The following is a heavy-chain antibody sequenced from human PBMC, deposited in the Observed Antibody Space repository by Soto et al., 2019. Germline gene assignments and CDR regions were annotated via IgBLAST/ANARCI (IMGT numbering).Heavy chain of an antibody. CDR3: AREDGYSYGHNCFDP. V-gene: IGHV1-69*12. J-gene: IGHJ5*02. Sequence: QVQLVQSGAEVKKPGSSVKVSCKASGGTFSSYAISWVRQAPGQGLEWMGGIIPIFGTANYAQKFQGRVTITEAESTSTAHREPSSLSSEDTAVYYCAREDGYSYGHNCFDPWGQGTLVTVSS. D-gene: IGHD5-18*01. CDR1: GGTFSSYA. CDR2: IIPIFGTA.